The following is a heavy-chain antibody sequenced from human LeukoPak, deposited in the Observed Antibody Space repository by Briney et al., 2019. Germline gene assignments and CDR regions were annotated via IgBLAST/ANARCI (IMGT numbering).Heavy chain of an antibody. Sequence: GASVKVSFKSSVYTFTDYYIHWVRQAPAQGLEWMGWINANSGGTKYDQKFKGRVTMTRDTSISTAYMELSRLGSDDTAVYYCARENSDWAFDYWGQETLVSVSS. D-gene: IGHD6-19*01. CDR1: VYTFTDYY. CDR3: ARENSDWAFDY. J-gene: IGHJ4*02. CDR2: INANSGGT. V-gene: IGHV1-2*02.